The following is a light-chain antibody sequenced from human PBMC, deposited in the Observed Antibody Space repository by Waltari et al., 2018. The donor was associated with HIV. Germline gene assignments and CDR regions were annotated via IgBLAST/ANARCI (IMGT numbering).Light chain of an antibody. CDR3: SSYTSSSTLEGVV. Sequence: QSALTQPASVSGSPGQSITISCPGTSSDVGGYNFVSCYQQHPGKAPKLMIYEVSNRPSGVSNRFSGSKSGNTASLTIAGLQAEDEADYYCSSYTSSSTLEGVVFGGGTKLTVL. J-gene: IGLJ2*01. CDR2: EVS. CDR1: SSDVGGYNF. V-gene: IGLV2-14*01.